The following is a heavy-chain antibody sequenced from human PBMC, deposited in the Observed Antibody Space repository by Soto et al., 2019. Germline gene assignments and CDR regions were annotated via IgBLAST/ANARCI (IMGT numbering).Heavy chain of an antibody. J-gene: IGHJ4*02. CDR2: LSSDGGNT. CDR3: ARGEDDGDMWGGGYLDS. D-gene: IGHD2-21*02. CDR1: GFIFSNYA. Sequence: EVQLVESGEGLVQPGGSLRLSCAASGFIFSNYAMHWVRQAPGKGLQYVSGLSSDGGNTYYADSVKGRFTISRDKSKNTVYLQMGSLGAEDTAVYYCARGEDDGDMWGGGYLDSWGQGTLVTVSS. V-gene: IGHV3-64*02.